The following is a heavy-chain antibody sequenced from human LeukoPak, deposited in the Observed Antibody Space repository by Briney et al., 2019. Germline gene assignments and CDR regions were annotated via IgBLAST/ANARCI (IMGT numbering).Heavy chain of an antibody. CDR1: GGSISSYY. V-gene: IGHV4-59*08. J-gene: IGHJ3*02. CDR3: ARRSVVTAINFDAFDI. D-gene: IGHD2-21*02. Sequence: KPSETLSLTCTVSGGSISSYYWSWIRQPPGKGLEWIGYIYYTGSTNYNPSLKSRVTISLDTSKNQFSLKLSSVTAADTAVYYCARRSVVTAINFDAFDIWGQGAMVTVSS. CDR2: IYYTGST.